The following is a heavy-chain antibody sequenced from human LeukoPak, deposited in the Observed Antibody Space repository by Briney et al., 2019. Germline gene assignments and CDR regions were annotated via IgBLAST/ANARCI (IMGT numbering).Heavy chain of an antibody. Sequence: PGGSLRLSCAASGFTFSSYAMSWVRQAPGKGLEWVSAISGSGGSTYYADSVKGRFTISRDNAKDSLYLQMNSLRAEDTAVYYCARAEMTTITYPDYWGQGTPVTVSS. CDR1: GFTFSSYA. V-gene: IGHV3-23*01. J-gene: IGHJ4*02. D-gene: IGHD5-24*01. CDR3: ARAEMTTITYPDY. CDR2: ISGSGGST.